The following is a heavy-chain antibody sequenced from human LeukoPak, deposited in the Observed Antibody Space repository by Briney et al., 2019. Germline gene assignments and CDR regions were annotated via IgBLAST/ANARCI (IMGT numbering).Heavy chain of an antibody. Sequence: GGSLRLSCAASGFTLSSNYMSWDRHAPGKGLEWVSVIYSGGSTYYADSVKGRFTISRDNSKSTLYIQMNSLRAEDTAVYYCARTKPKNMVRGLIMRREGRYYFDCWSQGTLVTVSS. J-gene: IGHJ4*02. CDR1: GFTLSSNY. CDR3: ARTKPKNMVRGLIMRREGRYYFDC. CDR2: IYSGGST. V-gene: IGHV3-53*01. D-gene: IGHD3-10*01.